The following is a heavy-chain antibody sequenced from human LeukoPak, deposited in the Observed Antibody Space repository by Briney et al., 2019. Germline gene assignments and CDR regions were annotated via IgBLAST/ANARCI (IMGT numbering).Heavy chain of an antibody. V-gene: IGHV4-59*08. CDR1: GGSISSYY. D-gene: IGHD6-13*01. Sequence: KPSETLSLTCTVSGGSISSYYWSWIRQPPGKGLEWIGYIYYSGSTNYNPSLKSRVTISVDTSKNQFSLKLSSVTAADTAVYYCARQVHSSSWYRYASGGFYNWFDPWGQGTLVTVSS. CDR3: ARQVHSSSWYRYASGGFYNWFDP. J-gene: IGHJ5*02. CDR2: IYYSGST.